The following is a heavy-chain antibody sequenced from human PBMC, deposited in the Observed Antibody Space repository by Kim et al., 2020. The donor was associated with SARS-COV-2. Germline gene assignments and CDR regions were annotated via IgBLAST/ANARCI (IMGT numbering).Heavy chain of an antibody. CDR3: ARWPYYYDSSGYYSSFDY. V-gene: IGHV4-34*01. CDR2: INHSGST. Sequence: SETLSLTCAVYGGSFSGYYWSWIRQPPGKGLEWIGEINHSGSTNYNPSLKSRVTISVDTSKNQFSLKLSSVTAADTAVYYCARWPYYYDSSGYYSSFDYWGQGTLVTVSS. CDR1: GGSFSGYY. J-gene: IGHJ4*02. D-gene: IGHD3-22*01.